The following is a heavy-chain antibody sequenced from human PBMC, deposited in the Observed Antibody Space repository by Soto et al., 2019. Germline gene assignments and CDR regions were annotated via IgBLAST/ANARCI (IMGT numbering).Heavy chain of an antibody. V-gene: IGHV1-69*02. CDR2: IVPVLEIV. CDR1: GDSFSSFT. J-gene: IGHJ5*01. CDR3: ASRTSYHIDS. Sequence: QVQLVQSGAEVKKPGSSVKVSCQASGDSFSSFTISWVRQAPGQWLEWVGRIVPVLEIVKYAQRIQGRVTITADKSKNTVYLELTSLRSEDTAVYYCASRTSYHIDSWGPGTLVNVS. D-gene: IGHD3-9*01.